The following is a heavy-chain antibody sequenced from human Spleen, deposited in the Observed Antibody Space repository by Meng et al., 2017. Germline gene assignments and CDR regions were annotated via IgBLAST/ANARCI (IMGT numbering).Heavy chain of an antibody. CDR3: ARGPTTMAHDFDY. CDR1: GGSFSDYY. D-gene: IGHD4-11*01. Sequence: VQLQQWGAGLFKPSGTLSLTCVVSGGSFSDYYWSWIRQPPGKGLEWIGEINHSGSTNYNPSLESRATISVDTSQNNLSLKLSSVTAADSAVYYCARGPTTMAHDFDYWGQGTLVTVSS. CDR2: INHSGST. J-gene: IGHJ4*02. V-gene: IGHV4-34*01.